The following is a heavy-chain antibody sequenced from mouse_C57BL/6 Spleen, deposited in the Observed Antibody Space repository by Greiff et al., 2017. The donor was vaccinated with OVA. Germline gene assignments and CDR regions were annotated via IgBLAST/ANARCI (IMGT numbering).Heavy chain of an antibody. CDR3: AREGADGSGLDY. Sequence: VQLQQSGAELARPGASVKMSCKASGYTFTSYTMHWVKQRPGQGLEWIGYINPSSGYTKYNQKFKDKATLTADKSSSTAYMQLSSLTSEDSAVYDCAREGADGSGLDYWGQGTTLTVSS. J-gene: IGHJ2*01. D-gene: IGHD3-1*01. CDR2: INPSSGYT. V-gene: IGHV1-4*01. CDR1: GYTFTSYT.